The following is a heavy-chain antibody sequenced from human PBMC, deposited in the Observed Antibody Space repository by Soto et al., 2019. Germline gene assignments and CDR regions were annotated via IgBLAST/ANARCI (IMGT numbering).Heavy chain of an antibody. CDR1: GFTFSSYA. V-gene: IGHV3-30-3*01. J-gene: IGHJ6*02. D-gene: IGHD3-22*01. Sequence: GGSLRLSCAASGFTFSSYAMHWVRQAPGKGLEWVAVISFDGINKYYADFVKGRFTISRDNSKNTLYLQMNSLRAEDTAVYYCARDQSSVDSSGYYYGLYGMDVWGQGTTVTVSS. CDR2: ISFDGINK. CDR3: ARDQSSVDSSGYYYGLYGMDV.